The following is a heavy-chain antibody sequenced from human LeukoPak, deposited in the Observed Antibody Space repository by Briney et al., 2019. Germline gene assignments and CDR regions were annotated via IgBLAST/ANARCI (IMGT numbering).Heavy chain of an antibody. CDR1: GFTFSSYG. CDR3: AKIIPGGPRSYYY. D-gene: IGHD3-10*01. V-gene: IGHV3-23*01. J-gene: IGHJ4*02. Sequence: GGSLRLSCAASGFTFSSYGMSWVRQAPGKGLEWVSAISGSGGSTYYADSVKGRFTISRDNSKNTLYLQMNSLRAEDTAAYYCAKIIPGGPRSYYYWGQGTLITVSS. CDR2: ISGSGGST.